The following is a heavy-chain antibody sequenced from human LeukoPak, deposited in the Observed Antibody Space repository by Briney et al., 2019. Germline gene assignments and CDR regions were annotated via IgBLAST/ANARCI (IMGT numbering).Heavy chain of an antibody. J-gene: IGHJ4*02. CDR2: IYYSGST. D-gene: IGHD5-18*01. Sequence: SETLSLTCTVSGGSISSGGYYWSWICQHPGKGLEWIGYIYYSGSTYYNPSLKSRVTISVDTSKNQFSLKLSSVTAADTAVYYCARGGGGYSYGYLYFDYWGQGTLVTVSS. V-gene: IGHV4-31*03. CDR3: ARGGGGYSYGYLYFDY. CDR1: GGSISSGGYY.